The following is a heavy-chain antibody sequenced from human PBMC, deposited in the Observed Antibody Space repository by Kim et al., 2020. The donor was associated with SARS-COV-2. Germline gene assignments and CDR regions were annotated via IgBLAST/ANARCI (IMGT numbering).Heavy chain of an antibody. CDR3: ARLYRVYYDSSGYWLGEDY. CDR1: GYSFTSYW. CDR2: IDPSDSYT. V-gene: IGHV5-10-1*01. D-gene: IGHD3-22*01. Sequence: GESLKISCKGSGYSFTSYWISWVRQMPGKGLEWMGRIDPSDSYTNYSPSFQGHVTISADKSISTAYLQWSSLKASDTAMYYCARLYRVYYDSSGYWLGEDYWGQGTLVTVSS. J-gene: IGHJ4*02.